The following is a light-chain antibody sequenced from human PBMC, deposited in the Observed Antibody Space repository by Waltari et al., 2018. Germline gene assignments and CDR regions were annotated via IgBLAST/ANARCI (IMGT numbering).Light chain of an antibody. Sequence: QSALTQPVSVSGSPGQSITISCTGTSNDVGTYKFVSWYQQHPGKAPKVIIFEVNDRPSGVSNRFSGSKSGNTASLTISGLQPEDEADYYCCSYAGSSTWVFGGGTKLTVL. V-gene: IGLV2-23*02. CDR3: CSYAGSSTWV. CDR2: EVN. CDR1: SNDVGTYKF. J-gene: IGLJ3*02.